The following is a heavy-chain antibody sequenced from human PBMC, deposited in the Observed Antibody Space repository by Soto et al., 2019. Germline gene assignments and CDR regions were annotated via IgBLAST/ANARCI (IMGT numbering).Heavy chain of an antibody. J-gene: IGHJ6*03. D-gene: IGHD6-19*01. CDR3: ARDRGVAPPVAGNTNYYNDMDV. V-gene: IGHV1-18*01. CDR2: ISAFNGNT. Sequence: QDPLVQSGAEVKKPGASVTVSCKASGYSFTNYGVTWVRQAPGQGLEWMGWISAFNGNTHYAQNLQGRVTMTTDAPTSTAYMELWSLGSDDTAVYYCARDRGVAPPVAGNTNYYNDMDVWGKGTTVTVSS. CDR1: GYSFTNYG.